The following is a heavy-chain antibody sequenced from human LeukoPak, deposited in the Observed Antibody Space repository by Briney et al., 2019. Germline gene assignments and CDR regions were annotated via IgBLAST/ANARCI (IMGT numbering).Heavy chain of an antibody. CDR3: AKGRLASYYDSSAHFDY. Sequence: QPGGSLRLSCAASGFTFSSYAMSWVRQAPGKGLEWVSGISGSGGSTYYADSVKGRFTISRDNSKNTLYLQMNSLRAEDTAVYYCAKGRLASYYDSSAHFDYWGQGTLVTVSS. CDR2: ISGSGGST. J-gene: IGHJ4*02. V-gene: IGHV3-23*01. D-gene: IGHD3-22*01. CDR1: GFTFSSYA.